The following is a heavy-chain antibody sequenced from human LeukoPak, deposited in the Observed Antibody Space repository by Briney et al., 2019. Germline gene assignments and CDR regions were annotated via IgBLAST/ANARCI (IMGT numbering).Heavy chain of an antibody. D-gene: IGHD3-16*01. V-gene: IGHV4-59*01. Sequence: SETLSLTCTVSGVSISSYYWSWIRQPPGKGLEWIGYIYYSGSTNYNPSLRSRVTISVDTSKNQFSLKLSSVTAADTAVYYCARDGGGEYYFDYWGQGTLVTVSS. CDR3: ARDGGGEYYFDY. CDR2: IYYSGST. J-gene: IGHJ4*02. CDR1: GVSISSYY.